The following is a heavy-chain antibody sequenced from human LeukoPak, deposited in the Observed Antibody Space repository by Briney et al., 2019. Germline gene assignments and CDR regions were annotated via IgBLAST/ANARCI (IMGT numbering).Heavy chain of an antibody. CDR2: ISSSGSTI. V-gene: IGHV3-48*04. D-gene: IGHD6-13*01. CDR1: GFTFTSYG. Sequence: GGSLRLSCAASGFTFTSYGMHWVRQAPGKGLEWVSYISSSGSTIYYADSVKGRFTISRDNAKNSLYLQMNSLRAEDTAVYYCASGYSSSWYRPDYWGQGTLVTVSS. J-gene: IGHJ4*02. CDR3: ASGYSSSWYRPDY.